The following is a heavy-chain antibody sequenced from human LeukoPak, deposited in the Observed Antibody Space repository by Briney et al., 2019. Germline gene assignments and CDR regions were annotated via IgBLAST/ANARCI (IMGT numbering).Heavy chain of an antibody. CDR3: ARAGSSSWYYYYYGMDV. CDR2: ISYDGSNK. V-gene: IGHV3-30-3*01. CDR1: GYTFSSYA. D-gene: IGHD6-13*01. Sequence: PGRSLRLSCAASGYTFSSYAMHWVRQAPGKGLEWVAVISYDGSNKYYADSVKGRFTISRDNSKNTLYLQMNSLRAEDTAVCYCARAGSSSWYYYYYGMDVRGQGTTVTVSS. J-gene: IGHJ6*02.